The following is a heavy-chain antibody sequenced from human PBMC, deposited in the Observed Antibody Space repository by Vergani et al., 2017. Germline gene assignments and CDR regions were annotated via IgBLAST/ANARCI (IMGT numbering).Heavy chain of an antibody. CDR2: IIPIFGTA. V-gene: IGHV1-69*01. CDR1: GGTFSSCA. J-gene: IGHJ3*02. D-gene: IGHD3-22*01. CDR3: ARATYYHDSSGYPVIRVDAFDI. Sequence: QVQLVQSGAEVKKPGSSVKVSCKASGGTFSSCAISWVRQAPGPGLEWMGGIIPIFGTANYAQKFQGRVTITADESTSTAYMVLSSLRSEDTAVYYCARATYYHDSSGYPVIRVDAFDIWGQGTMVTVSP.